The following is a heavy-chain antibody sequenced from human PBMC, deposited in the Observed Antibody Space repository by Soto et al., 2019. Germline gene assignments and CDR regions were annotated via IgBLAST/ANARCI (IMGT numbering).Heavy chain of an antibody. CDR1: GGTFSRYT. D-gene: IGHD3-10*01. CDR3: ARGSTIVRGAPSWFDP. CDR2: IIPIAAIA. Sequence: QVQLVQSGAEVKKPGSSVKVSCMASGGTFSRYTINWVRQAPGQGLEWMGRIIPIAAIANYTQKFQGRVTITVDKSSTTAYMELSSLRSDDTAVYYCARGSTIVRGAPSWFDPWGQGTLVTVSS. V-gene: IGHV1-69*02. J-gene: IGHJ5*02.